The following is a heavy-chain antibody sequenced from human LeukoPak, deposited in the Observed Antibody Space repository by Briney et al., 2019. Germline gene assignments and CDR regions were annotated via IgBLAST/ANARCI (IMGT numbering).Heavy chain of an antibody. CDR1: GYSFTSYW. V-gene: IGHV5-51*01. Sequence: GESLKISCKGSGYSFTSYWIGWVRQMPGKGLEWMGITYPGDSDTRYSPSFQGQVTISADKSISTAYLQWRSLRASDTAMYYCARHQLGTSCYVCGEDYWGQGTLVTVSS. CDR3: ARHQLGTSCYVCGEDY. D-gene: IGHD2-2*01. CDR2: TYPGDSDT. J-gene: IGHJ4*02.